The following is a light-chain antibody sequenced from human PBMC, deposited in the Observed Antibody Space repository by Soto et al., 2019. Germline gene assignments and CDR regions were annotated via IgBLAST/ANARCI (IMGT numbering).Light chain of an antibody. CDR1: QSVSSSY. J-gene: IGKJ5*01. CDR3: QQYGTSLIT. Sequence: EIVLTQSPSTLSLSPGERATLSCRASQSVSSSYLAWYQQKPGQAPRLLIYGASSRATGIPDGFSGSGSGTDFTLTISRLEPEDFAVYYCQQYGTSLITFGQGTRLEIK. V-gene: IGKV3-20*01. CDR2: GAS.